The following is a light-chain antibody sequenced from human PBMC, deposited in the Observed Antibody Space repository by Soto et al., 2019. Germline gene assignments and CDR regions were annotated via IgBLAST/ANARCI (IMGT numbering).Light chain of an antibody. CDR3: SSYTSSSTYV. CDR2: DVS. V-gene: IGLV2-14*01. J-gene: IGLJ1*01. CDR1: SSDVGGYNY. Sequence: QSALTQPASVSGSHGQSITISCTGTSSDVGGYNYVSWHQQHPGKAPKLMIFDVSNRPSGVSNRFSGSKSGSTASLTISGLQAEDEADYYCSSYTSSSTYVFGTGTKLTVL.